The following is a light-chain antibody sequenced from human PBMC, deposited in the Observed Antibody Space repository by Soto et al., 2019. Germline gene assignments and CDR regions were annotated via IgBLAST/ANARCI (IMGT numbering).Light chain of an antibody. CDR1: QSVGSN. J-gene: IGKJ1*01. Sequence: EIVMTQSPATLSVSPGERVTLSCRARQSVGSNLAWYQQKPGQAPRLLIYGASTRATGIPARFSGSGSETEFTLTISSLQAEDSAFYFCQQYNNWPTWTFGQGTKVDI. V-gene: IGKV3-15*01. CDR3: QQYNNWPTWT. CDR2: GAS.